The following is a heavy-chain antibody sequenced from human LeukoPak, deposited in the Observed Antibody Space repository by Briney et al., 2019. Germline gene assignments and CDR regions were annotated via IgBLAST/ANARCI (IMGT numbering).Heavy chain of an antibody. CDR1: GFTFSSYW. D-gene: IGHD3-3*01. CDR2: INSDGSST. CDR3: ARSDDYYYYYMDV. J-gene: IGHJ6*03. Sequence: GGSLRLSCAASGFTFSSYWMHWVRQAPGKGLVWVSRINSDGSSTSYADSVKGRFTISRDNAKNTLYLQMNSLRAEDTALYYCARSDDYYYYYMDVWGKGTTVTVSS. V-gene: IGHV3-74*01.